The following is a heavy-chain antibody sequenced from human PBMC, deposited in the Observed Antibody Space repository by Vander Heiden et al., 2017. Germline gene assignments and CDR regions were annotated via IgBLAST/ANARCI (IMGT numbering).Heavy chain of an antibody. D-gene: IGHD1-26*01. CDR3: VSEVGAKNFDS. V-gene: IGHV3-30-3*01. Sequence: QVRLVESGGGVVQPGRSLRLSCATSGFIFSSHAMHWVRQAPGKGLEWVALISHDTHTQLYTDSVKGRFTISRDNPENTLHLQLNSLRPEDTATYYCVSEVGAKNFDSWGQGTLVTVSS. CDR2: ISHDTHTQ. J-gene: IGHJ4*02. CDR1: GFIFSSHA.